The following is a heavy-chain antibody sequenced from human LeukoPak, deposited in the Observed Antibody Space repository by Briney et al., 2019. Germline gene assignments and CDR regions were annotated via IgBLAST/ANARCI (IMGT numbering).Heavy chain of an antibody. CDR2: ISGDSDST. J-gene: IGHJ4*02. CDR3: ATDTGIKPSGICCFFDF. CDR1: GFSFDDYA. D-gene: IGHD6-13*01. Sequence: GGSLKLSCEASGFSFDDYAMHWVRQAPGQGLEWLSLISGDSDSTYYADSVKGRFTISRDNSKDSLYLQMNSLRTEDTAFYYCATDTGIKPSGICCFFDFWGQGTLVTVSS. V-gene: IGHV3-43*02.